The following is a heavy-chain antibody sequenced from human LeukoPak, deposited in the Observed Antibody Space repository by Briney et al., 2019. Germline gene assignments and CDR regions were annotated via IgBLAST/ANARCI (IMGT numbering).Heavy chain of an antibody. CDR3: ARVHYWTGPTNWFDP. J-gene: IGHJ5*02. V-gene: IGHV4-59*11. D-gene: IGHD3/OR15-3a*01. CDR2: IYSSGET. CDR1: GGSISSHY. Sequence: SETLSLTCTVSGGSISSHYWSWIRQPPGKGLEWIGYIYSSGETNYNPSLKSRVTISVDTSENQFSLKLTSVTAGDTAVYYCARVHYWTGPTNWFDPWGQGTLVTVSS.